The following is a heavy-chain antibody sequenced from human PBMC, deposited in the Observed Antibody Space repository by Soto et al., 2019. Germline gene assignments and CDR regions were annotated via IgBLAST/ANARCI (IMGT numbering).Heavy chain of an antibody. D-gene: IGHD3-22*01. CDR1: GYTFNSDG. V-gene: IGHV1-18*01. Sequence: GAAVGLSCKASGYTFNSDGSSWVRQAPGKGLEWMGWISAYNGTTKYAQKLQGRVTMTTDTSTSTGYMELRSLRSDDTAVYYCAREKYDSSGYYFAYWVQGTLVTVSS. J-gene: IGHJ4*02. CDR3: AREKYDSSGYYFAY. CDR2: ISAYNGTT.